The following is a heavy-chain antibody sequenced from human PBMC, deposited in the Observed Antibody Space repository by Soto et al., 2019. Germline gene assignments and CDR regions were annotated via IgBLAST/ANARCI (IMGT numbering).Heavy chain of an antibody. V-gene: IGHV3-23*01. CDR3: ANPGYCSGGSCPSRYFQH. J-gene: IGHJ1*01. D-gene: IGHD2-15*01. CDR1: GFTFSSYA. CDR2: ISGSGGST. Sequence: WGSLRLSCSASGFTFSSYAMSWVRQAPGKGLEWVSVISGSGGSTHYADSVKGRFTISRDNSKNTLYLQMNSLRAEDTAEYYCANPGYCSGGSCPSRYFQHWGQGTLVTVSS.